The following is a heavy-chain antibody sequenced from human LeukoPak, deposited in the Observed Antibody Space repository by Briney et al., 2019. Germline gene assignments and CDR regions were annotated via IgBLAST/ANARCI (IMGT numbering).Heavy chain of an antibody. V-gene: IGHV4-4*07. D-gene: IGHD3-10*01. CDR3: AKMNSYNNAWFDS. J-gene: IGHJ5*01. CDR1: GVSITGYY. CDR2: IYTSGSI. Sequence: SETLSLTCSVSGVSITGYYWTWIRQPAGKGLEWIGRIYTSGSINYNPSLRSRVTMSVDTSKKEFSLKLTSVTAADTAVYYCAKMNSYNNAWFDSWGQGTLVTVSS.